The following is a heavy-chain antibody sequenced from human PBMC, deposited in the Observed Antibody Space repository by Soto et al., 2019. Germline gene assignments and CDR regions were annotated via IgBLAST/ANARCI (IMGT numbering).Heavy chain of an antibody. Sequence: SVKVSCKASGGTFSSYAISWVRQAPGQGLEWMGGIIPIFGTANYAQKFQGRVTITADESTSTAYMELSSLRSEDTAVYYCASRELVTYYYYGMDVWGQGTTVTVYS. D-gene: IGHD6-6*01. J-gene: IGHJ6*01. CDR2: IIPIFGTA. CDR1: GGTFSSYA. V-gene: IGHV1-69*13. CDR3: ASRELVTYYYYGMDV.